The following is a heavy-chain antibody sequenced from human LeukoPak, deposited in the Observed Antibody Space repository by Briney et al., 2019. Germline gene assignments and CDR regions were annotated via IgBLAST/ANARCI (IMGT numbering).Heavy chain of an antibody. Sequence: PSETLSLTCAVHGGSFSGYYWSWVRQPPGKGLEWIGYIYSSGTTNYKPSLKSRVTISADTSKNQISLKLTSVTAADTAIYYCARRNDFHIWGQGTMVTVSS. CDR3: ARRNDFHI. J-gene: IGHJ3*02. CDR1: GGSFSGYY. V-gene: IGHV4-4*08. CDR2: IYSSGTT.